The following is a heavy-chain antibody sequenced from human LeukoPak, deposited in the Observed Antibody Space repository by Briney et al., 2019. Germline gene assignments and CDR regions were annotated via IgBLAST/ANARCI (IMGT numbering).Heavy chain of an antibody. D-gene: IGHD6-19*01. CDR3: ASSSSGWYNFDY. Sequence: GGSLRLSCAASGFTFSSYAMSSVRQAPWKGLEWVSAIRASGGSTFYADSVRGRFTISRDNSKNTLDLQMNNLRAEDTAVYYCASSSSGWYNFDYWGQGTLVTVSS. J-gene: IGHJ4*02. CDR1: GFTFSSYA. V-gene: IGHV3-23*01. CDR2: IRASGGST.